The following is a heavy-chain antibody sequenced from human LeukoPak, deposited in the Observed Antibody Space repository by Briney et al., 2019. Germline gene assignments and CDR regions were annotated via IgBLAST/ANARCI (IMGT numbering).Heavy chain of an antibody. CDR3: ARDMWLVDAFDI. V-gene: IGHV1-18*04. J-gene: IGHJ3*02. CDR2: ISAYNGNT. D-gene: IGHD6-19*01. CDR1: VYTFSGYY. Sequence: ASVKVSCKASVYTFSGYYMHWVRQAPGQGLEWMGWISAYNGNTNYAQKLQGRVTMTTDTSTSTAYMELRRLRSDDTAVYYCARDMWLVDAFDIWGQGTMVTVSS.